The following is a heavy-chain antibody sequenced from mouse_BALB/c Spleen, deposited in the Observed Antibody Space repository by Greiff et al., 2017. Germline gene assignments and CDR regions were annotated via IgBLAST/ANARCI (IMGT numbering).Heavy chain of an antibody. J-gene: IGHJ3*01. CDR1: GFSLSTSGMG. D-gene: IGHD3-2*01. V-gene: IGHV8-8*01. CDR3: ARMDSSGYAWFAY. Sequence: QVTLKESGPGILQPSQTLSLTCSFSGFSLSTSGMGVGWIRQPSGKGLEWLAHIWWDDDKRYNPALKSRLTISKDTSSNQVFLKIASVDTADTATYYCARMDSSGYAWFAYWGQGTLVTVSA. CDR2: IWWDDDK.